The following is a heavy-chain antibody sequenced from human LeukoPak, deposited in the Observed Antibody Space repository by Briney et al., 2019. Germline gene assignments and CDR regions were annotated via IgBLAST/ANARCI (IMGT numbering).Heavy chain of an antibody. J-gene: IGHJ6*03. D-gene: IGHD3-3*01. CDR3: ARGTAVRTIFGVVILHYYMDV. CDR1: GYTFTSYD. CDR2: MNPNSGNT. V-gene: IGHV1-8*03. Sequence: ASVKVSCKASGYTFTSYDINWVRQATGQGLEWMGWMNPNSGNTGYAQKFQGRVTITRNTSISTAYMELSSLRSEDTAVYYCARGTAVRTIFGVVILHYYMDVWGKGTTVTVSS.